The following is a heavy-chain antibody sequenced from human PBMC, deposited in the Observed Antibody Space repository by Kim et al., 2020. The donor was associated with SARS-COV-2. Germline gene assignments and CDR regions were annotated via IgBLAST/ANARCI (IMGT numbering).Heavy chain of an antibody. V-gene: IGHV3-23*01. CDR3: AKAYRDTAGPYYYYYYGMDV. CDR1: GFTFSSYA. D-gene: IGHD5-18*01. CDR2: ISGSGGST. Sequence: GGSLRLSCAASGFTFSSYAMSWVRQAPGKGLEWVSAISGSGGSTYYADSVKGRFTISRDNSKNTLYLQMNSLRAEDTAVYYCAKAYRDTAGPYYYYYYGMDVWGQGTTVTVSS. J-gene: IGHJ6*02.